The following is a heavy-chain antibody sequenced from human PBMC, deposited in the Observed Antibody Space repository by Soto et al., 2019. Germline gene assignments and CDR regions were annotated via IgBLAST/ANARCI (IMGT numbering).Heavy chain of an antibody. V-gene: IGHV1-46*01. CDR1: GYTRSSYF. CDR3: AREIAPDLDWGYCSGGSCYFDY. Sequence: ASVKVSCKTSGYTRSSYFIHWVRQAPGQGLEWMGVINPSGVSTTDAQKFRVRVTMTKDTSSDTVYMELSSLRSEDTGVYYCAREIAPDLDWGYCSGGSCYFDYWGQGTLVTVSS. J-gene: IGHJ4*01. D-gene: IGHD2-15*01. CDR2: INPSGVST.